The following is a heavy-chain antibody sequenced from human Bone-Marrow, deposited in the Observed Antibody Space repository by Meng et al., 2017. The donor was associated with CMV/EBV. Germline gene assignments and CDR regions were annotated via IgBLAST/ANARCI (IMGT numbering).Heavy chain of an antibody. CDR2: IRYAGNNK. D-gene: IGHD4-17*01. Sequence: GGSLRLSCATSGFMFSNCVMYWVRQAPGKGLEWVTFIRYAGNNKYYADSVKGRFTISRDNSKNTLYLHMDSLRPEDTAVYYCAKDREEEAVTSFYYFDYWGQGTLVTVSS. V-gene: IGHV3-30*02. CDR3: AKDREEEAVTSFYYFDY. CDR1: GFMFSNCV. J-gene: IGHJ4*02.